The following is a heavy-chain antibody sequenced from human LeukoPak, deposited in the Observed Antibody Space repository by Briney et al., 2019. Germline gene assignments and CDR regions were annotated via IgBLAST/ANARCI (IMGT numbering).Heavy chain of an antibody. D-gene: IGHD2-2*01. CDR1: GGSISSYY. CDR2: IYTSGST. CDR3: ARGYCSSTSCSYYYYYYMDV. V-gene: IGHV4-4*07. Sequence: KPSETLSLTCTVSGGSISSYYWSWIRQPAGKGLEWIGRIYTSGSTNYNPSLKSRVTMSVDMSKNQFSLKLSSVTAADTAVYYCARGYCSSTSCSYYYYYYMDVWGKGTTVTVSS. J-gene: IGHJ6*03.